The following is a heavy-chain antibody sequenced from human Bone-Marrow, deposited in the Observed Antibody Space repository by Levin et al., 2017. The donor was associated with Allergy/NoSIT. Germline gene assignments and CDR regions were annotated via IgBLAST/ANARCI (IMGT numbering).Heavy chain of an antibody. D-gene: IGHD5-12*01. V-gene: IGHV3-74*01. CDR1: GFTFYSHW. J-gene: IGHJ2*01. Sequence: LSLTCAASGFTFYSHWMHWVRQTPGKGLVWVSRLSSDGTITGYADSVKGRFTISRDNAKNTLFLQMNSLRVEDTAIYYCVRDPGYNGHDWYFDLWGRGTLVTVSS. CDR2: LSSDGTIT. CDR3: VRDPGYNGHDWYFDL.